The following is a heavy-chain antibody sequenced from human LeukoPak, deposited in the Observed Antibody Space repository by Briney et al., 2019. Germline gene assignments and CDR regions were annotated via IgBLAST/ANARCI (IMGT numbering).Heavy chain of an antibody. D-gene: IGHD2-2*01. CDR3: ARSKGGYCSSTSCARFDY. CDR2: TYYSGST. Sequence: SWIRQHPGKGLEWIGNTYYSGSTYYNPSLKSRVTISVDTSKNQFSLKLSSVTAADTAVYYCARSKGGYCSSTSCARFDYWGQGTLVTVSS. J-gene: IGHJ4*02. V-gene: IGHV4-31*02.